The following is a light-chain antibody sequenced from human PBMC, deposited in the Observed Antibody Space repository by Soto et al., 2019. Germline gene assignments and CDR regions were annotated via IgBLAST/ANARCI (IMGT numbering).Light chain of an antibody. J-gene: IGKJ1*01. CDR2: AAS. CDR3: PKYYIAPET. Sequence: DIQMTQSPSSLSASVGDRVTITCRASQGISSYLAWYQQKPGKVPKVLIYAASTLHSGVPSRFSGSGSGTEFTLTISNVQPEDVATYYCPKYYIAPETFGQGTKVEIK. CDR1: QGISSY. V-gene: IGKV1-27*01.